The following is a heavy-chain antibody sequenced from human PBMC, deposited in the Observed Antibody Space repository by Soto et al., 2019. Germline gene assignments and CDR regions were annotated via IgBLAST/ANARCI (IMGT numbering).Heavy chain of an antibody. CDR3: ARRAGGAVVWYYDL. J-gene: IGHJ2*01. D-gene: IGHD2-21*01. CDR2: ISGRGGST. Sequence: EEQLLESGGGVVQRGGSLRHSCAASGFIFSNYAMTWVRQAPGKGLEWVSRISGRGGSTYYADSVKGRLTMSRDNSKNTLYLQMNSLSAEDTAIYYCARRAGGAVVWYYDLWGRATLVIV. V-gene: IGHV3-23*01. CDR1: GFIFSNYA.